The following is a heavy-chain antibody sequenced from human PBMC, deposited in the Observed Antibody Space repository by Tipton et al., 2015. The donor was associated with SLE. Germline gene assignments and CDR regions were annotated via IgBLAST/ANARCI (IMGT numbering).Heavy chain of an antibody. V-gene: IGHV4-4*07. CDR1: GDSISVSY. J-gene: IGHJ5*01. Sequence: TLSLTCTVSGDSISVSYWNWVRQPAGKGLEWIGRIYTNRDFNYNPSLKSRVSMSVDTSKSQFSLELTSVTVADTAVYYCARGDDILTDNWFNSWGQGTLVTVSS. D-gene: IGHD3-9*01. CDR3: ARGDDILTDNWFNS. CDR2: IYTNRDF.